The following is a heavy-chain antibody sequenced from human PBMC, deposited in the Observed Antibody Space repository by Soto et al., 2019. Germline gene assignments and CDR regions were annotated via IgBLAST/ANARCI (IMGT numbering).Heavy chain of an antibody. V-gene: IGHV3-74*01. CDR1: GFTFSSYW. J-gene: IGHJ6*02. Sequence: EVQLVESGGDLVQPGGSLRLSCAASGFTFSSYWMHWVRQAPGKGLMWISRLNSGGTTANYAVSVSGRFTISRDNAKNTLYLQLNSLSDEDTDVYYCARGVPGYYAVDVWGQGTTVTVSS. CDR2: LNSGGTTA. CDR3: ARGVPGYYAVDV.